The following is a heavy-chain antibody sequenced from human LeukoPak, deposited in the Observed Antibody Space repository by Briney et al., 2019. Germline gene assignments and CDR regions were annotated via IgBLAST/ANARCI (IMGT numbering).Heavy chain of an antibody. V-gene: IGHV1-2*02. D-gene: IGHD2-15*01. Sequence: ASVKVSCKASGYTFTGYYMHWVRQAPGQGLEWMGWINPNSGGTNYAQKFQGRVTMARDTSISTAYMELSRLRSDDTAVYYCAQNSGYCSGGSCYAPMSAFDYWGQGTLVTVSS. CDR1: GYTFTGYY. CDR3: AQNSGYCSGGSCYAPMSAFDY. J-gene: IGHJ4*02. CDR2: INPNSGGT.